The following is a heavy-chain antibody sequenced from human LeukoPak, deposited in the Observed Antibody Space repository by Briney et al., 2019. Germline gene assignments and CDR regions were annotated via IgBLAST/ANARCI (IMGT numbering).Heavy chain of an antibody. CDR3: AKYCYASGSYSHDY. J-gene: IGHJ4*02. Sequence: GGSLRLSCVASGFTFNNFAMSWVRQAPGKGLQWVSAINGDGSDTHYADSVKGRFTISRDNSKNTLYLQMNNLRAEDTAVYYCAKYCYASGSYSHDYWGQGTLVIVSS. CDR1: GFTFNNFA. D-gene: IGHD3-10*01. CDR2: INGDGSDT. V-gene: IGHV3-23*01.